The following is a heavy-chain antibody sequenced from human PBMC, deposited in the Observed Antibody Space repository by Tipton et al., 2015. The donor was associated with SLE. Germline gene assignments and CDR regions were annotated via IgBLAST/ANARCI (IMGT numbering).Heavy chain of an antibody. V-gene: IGHV4-34*01. D-gene: IGHD2-8*01. CDR3: ARGYCSDGVCYGFGFFDY. CDR2: INHGGST. J-gene: IGHJ4*02. CDR1: GGSFGGYY. Sequence: GLVKPSETLSLTCSIYGGSFGGYYWSWIRQPPGKGLEWIGEINHGGSTNYNPSLKSRVTISVDTSKNQFSLKMRSVTAADTAVYFCARGYCSDGVCYGFGFFDYWGQGNLVTVSS.